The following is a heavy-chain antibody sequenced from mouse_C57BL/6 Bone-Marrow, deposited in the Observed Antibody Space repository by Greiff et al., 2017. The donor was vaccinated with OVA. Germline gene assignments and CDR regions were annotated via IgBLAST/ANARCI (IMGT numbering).Heavy chain of an antibody. V-gene: IGHV3-5*01. J-gene: IGHJ1*03. D-gene: IGHD1-1*01. CDR3: ARVYYGSSYGYFDV. Sequence: VQLKESGPGLVKPSQTVFLTCTVTGISITTGNYRWSWIRQFPGNKLEWIGYIYYSGTITYNPSLTSRTTITRDTPKNQFFLEMNSLTAEDTATYYCARVYYGSSYGYFDVWGTGTTVTVSS. CDR2: IYYSGTI. CDR1: GISITTGNYR.